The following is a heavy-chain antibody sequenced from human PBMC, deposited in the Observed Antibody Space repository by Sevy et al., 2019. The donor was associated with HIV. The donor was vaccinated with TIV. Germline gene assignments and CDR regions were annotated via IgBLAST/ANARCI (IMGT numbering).Heavy chain of an antibody. D-gene: IGHD2-2*03. Sequence: SETVSPTCAVSGGSISSNNWWNWVRQTPGKGLEWIGEIYHSGSTNRNPSLKSRVTISVDKSKNQFSLKLSSVTAADTAVYYCARGVGGYCSSTSCHVDYWGQGTLVTVSS. CDR1: GGSISSNNW. J-gene: IGHJ4*02. CDR3: ARGVGGYCSSTSCHVDY. CDR2: IYHSGST. V-gene: IGHV4-4*02.